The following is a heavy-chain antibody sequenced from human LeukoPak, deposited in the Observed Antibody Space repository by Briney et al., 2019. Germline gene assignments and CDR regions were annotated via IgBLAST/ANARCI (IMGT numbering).Heavy chain of an antibody. CDR3: ARSSGPYYGSGSYTDY. CDR1: GGSISSYY. Sequence: SETLSLTCTVSGGSISSYYWSWIRQPPGKGLEGIGYIYYSGSTNYNPSLKSRVTISVDTSKNQFSLKLSSVTAADTAVYYCARSSGPYYGSGSYTDYWGQGTLVTVSS. V-gene: IGHV4-59*08. J-gene: IGHJ4*02. CDR2: IYYSGST. D-gene: IGHD3-10*01.